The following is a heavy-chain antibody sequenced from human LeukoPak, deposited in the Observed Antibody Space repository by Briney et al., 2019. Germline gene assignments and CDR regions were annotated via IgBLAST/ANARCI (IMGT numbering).Heavy chain of an antibody. D-gene: IGHD3-16*02. CDR1: GFTFSSYA. Sequence: GGSLRLSCAASGFTFSSYAMSWVRQAPGKGLEWVSAISGSAVDTYYADSVKRRFTISRDNSKNTLYLQMSNLRPEDTAVYYCVKVQDYVWGSYRSSQEYFQHWGQGTLVTVSS. CDR2: ISGSAVDT. V-gene: IGHV3-23*01. J-gene: IGHJ1*01. CDR3: VKVQDYVWGSYRSSQEYFQH.